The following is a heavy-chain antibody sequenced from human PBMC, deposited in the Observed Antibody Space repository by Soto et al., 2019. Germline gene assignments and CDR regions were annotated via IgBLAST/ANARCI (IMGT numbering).Heavy chain of an antibody. J-gene: IGHJ4*02. Sequence: SQTLSLTCTVSGGSISSSSYYWGWIRQPPGKGLEWIGSIYYSGSTYYNPSLKSRVTISVDTSKNQFSLKLSSVTAADTAVYYCARHVVWFGESLDDYWGQGTLVTVSS. CDR2: IYYSGST. CDR3: ARHVVWFGESLDDY. V-gene: IGHV4-39*01. CDR1: GGSISSSSYY. D-gene: IGHD3-10*01.